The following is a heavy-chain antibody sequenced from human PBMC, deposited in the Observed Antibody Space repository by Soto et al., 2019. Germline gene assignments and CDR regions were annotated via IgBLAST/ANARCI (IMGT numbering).Heavy chain of an antibody. J-gene: IGHJ5*02. Sequence: GGSLRLSCSASGFAFGSYAFNWVREAPGKGLEWISYISSTGGTIFYADSVKGRFTISRDNAGNSLYLHMISLRAEDTALYYCTRDKSTSFALWGQGTVVTVSS. CDR1: GFAFGSYA. CDR3: TRDKSTSFAL. CDR2: ISSTGGTI. D-gene: IGHD2-2*01. V-gene: IGHV3-48*01.